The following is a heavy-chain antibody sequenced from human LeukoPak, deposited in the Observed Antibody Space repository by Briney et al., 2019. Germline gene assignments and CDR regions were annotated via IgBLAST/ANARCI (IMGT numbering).Heavy chain of an antibody. CDR3: ASAPWDY. V-gene: IGHV4-4*02. CDR1: GVSIITNHW. Sequence: PSETLSLTCDVSGVSIITNHWWRRVREPPGEGLEWIGEIYHRGSTNYNPSLKSRVTTSVSRSKNQFSLKASSATAADTAVYYCASAPWDYWGQGTLVAASS. CDR2: IYHRGST. J-gene: IGHJ4*02.